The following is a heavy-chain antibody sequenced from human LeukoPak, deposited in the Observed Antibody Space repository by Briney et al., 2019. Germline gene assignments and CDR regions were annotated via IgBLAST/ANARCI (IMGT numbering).Heavy chain of an antibody. V-gene: IGHV1-8*03. Sequence: ASVKVSCKASGYTFTSYDINWVQQATGQGLEWMGWMNPNSGNTGYEQKFQGRVTITRNTSISTAYMELSSLRSEDTAVYYCARVDPGRNAFDIWGQGTMVTVSS. J-gene: IGHJ3*02. CDR3: ARVDPGRNAFDI. CDR2: MNPNSGNT. CDR1: GYTFTSYD. D-gene: IGHD3-10*01.